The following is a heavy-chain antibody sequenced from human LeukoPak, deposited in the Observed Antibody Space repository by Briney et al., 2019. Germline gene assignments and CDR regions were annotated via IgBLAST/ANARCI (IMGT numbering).Heavy chain of an antibody. CDR2: ISGSGGST. V-gene: IGHV3-23*01. J-gene: IGHJ3*02. D-gene: IGHD3-3*01. CDR1: AFTFSSYA. Sequence: PGGSLRLSCAASAFTFSSYAMSWVRQAPGKGLEWVSAISGSGGSTYYADSVKGRFTISRDNSKNTLYLQMNSLRAEDTAVYYCAKDSTYYDFWSGYYGTDAFDIWGQRTMVTVSS. CDR3: AKDSTYYDFWSGYYGTDAFDI.